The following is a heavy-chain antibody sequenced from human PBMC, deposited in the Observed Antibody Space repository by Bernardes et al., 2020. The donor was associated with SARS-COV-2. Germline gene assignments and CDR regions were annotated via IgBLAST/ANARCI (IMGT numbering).Heavy chain of an antibody. V-gene: IGHV2-5*01. Sequence: SGPTLVKPTQTLTLTCTFSGFSLSTSGVGVGWIRQPPGKALEWLALIYWNDDKRYSPSLKSRLTITKDTSKNQVVLTMTNMDPVDTATYYCAHRGDPTVLRFLEWLLWAYYYYYYMDVWGKGTTVTVSS. D-gene: IGHD3-3*01. CDR1: GFSLSTSGVG. CDR2: IYWNDDK. J-gene: IGHJ6*03. CDR3: AHRGDPTVLRFLEWLLWAYYYYYYMDV.